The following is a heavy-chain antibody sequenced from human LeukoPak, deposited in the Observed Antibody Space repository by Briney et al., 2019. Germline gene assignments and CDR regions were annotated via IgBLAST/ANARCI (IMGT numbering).Heavy chain of an antibody. J-gene: IGHJ3*02. CDR3: AREGYYDSGGAFDI. CDR2: IKQDGSEK. CDR1: GFTSSSYW. Sequence: GGSLRLSCAASGFTSSSYWMSWVRQAPGKGLEWVANIKQDGSEKYYVDSVKGRFTISRDNAKNSLYLQMNSLRAEDTAVYYCAREGYYDSGGAFDIWGQGTMVTVSS. D-gene: IGHD3-22*01. V-gene: IGHV3-7*01.